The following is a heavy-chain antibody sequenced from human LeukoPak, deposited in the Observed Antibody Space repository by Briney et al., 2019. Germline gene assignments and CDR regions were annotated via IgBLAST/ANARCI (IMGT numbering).Heavy chain of an antibody. V-gene: IGHV3-23*01. CDR1: GFTFSSYA. D-gene: IGHD3-3*01. J-gene: IGHJ4*02. CDR3: LYSDY. Sequence: GGSLRLSCAASGFTFSSYAMSWVRQAPGRGLEWVSAISGSGGSTSYADSVKGRFTISRDNSKTTLYLQMNSLRAEDTASEWLLYSDYWGQGTLVTVSS. CDR2: ISGSGGST.